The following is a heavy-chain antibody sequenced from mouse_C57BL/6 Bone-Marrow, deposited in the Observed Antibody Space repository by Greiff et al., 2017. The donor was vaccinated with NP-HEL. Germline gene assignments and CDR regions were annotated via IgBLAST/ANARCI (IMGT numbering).Heavy chain of an antibody. D-gene: IGHD2-14*01. Sequence: QVQLQQPGAELVKPGASVKLSCKASGYTFTSYWMQWVKQRPGQGLEWIGEIDPSDSYTNYNQKFKGKATLTVDTSSSTAYMQLSSLTSEDSAVYYCAIIGDYSRGAMDYWGQGTSVTVAS. CDR1: GYTFTSYW. CDR2: IDPSDSYT. CDR3: AIIGDYSRGAMDY. V-gene: IGHV1-50*01. J-gene: IGHJ4*01.